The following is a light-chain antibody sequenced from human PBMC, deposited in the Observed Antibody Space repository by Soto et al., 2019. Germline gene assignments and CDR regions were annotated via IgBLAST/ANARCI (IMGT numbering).Light chain of an antibody. CDR1: SSNIGAGYD. CDR3: QSYDSSLSDV. J-gene: IGLJ1*01. V-gene: IGLV1-40*01. CDR2: GNS. Sequence: QPVLTQPPSVSGAPGQRVTIPCTGSSSNIGAGYDVHWYQQLPGTVPKLLIYGNSNRPSGVPDRFSGSKSGTSASLAITGLQAEDEADYYCQSYDSSLSDVFGTGTKVTVL.